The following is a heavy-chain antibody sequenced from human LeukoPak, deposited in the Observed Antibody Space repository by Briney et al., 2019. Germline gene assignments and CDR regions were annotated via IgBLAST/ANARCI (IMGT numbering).Heavy chain of an antibody. CDR3: AKVHGVPY. CDR2: INRPPDST. CDR1: GFTFSNAW. J-gene: IGHJ4*02. Sequence: PGGSLRLSCAASGFTFSNAWMSWVRQAPGKGLEWVSGINRPPDSTFAADSVKGRFTISRDNSKNTLYLQMNSLRVEDTALYYCAKVHGVPYWGQGTLVTVSS. V-gene: IGHV3-23*01. D-gene: IGHD1-1*01.